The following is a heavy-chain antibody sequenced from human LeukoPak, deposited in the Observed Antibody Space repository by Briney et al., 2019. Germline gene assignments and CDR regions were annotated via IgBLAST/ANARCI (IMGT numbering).Heavy chain of an antibody. J-gene: IGHJ4*02. CDR3: ARSRYSSGWYANYYFDY. V-gene: IGHV3-53*01. CDR1: VFTVSSNY. Sequence: SGGSLRLSCAASVFTVSSNYMSWVRQAPWKGLEWVSVIYSGGSTYYADSVKGRFTISRDNSKNTLYLQMNSLRAEDTAVYYCARSRYSSGWYANYYFDYWGQGTLVTVSS. CDR2: IYSGGST. D-gene: IGHD6-19*01.